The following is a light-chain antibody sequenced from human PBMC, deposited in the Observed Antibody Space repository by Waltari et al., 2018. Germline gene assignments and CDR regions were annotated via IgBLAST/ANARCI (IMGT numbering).Light chain of an antibody. CDR3: QKSYSTPLT. Sequence: DIQMTQSPSSLSTSVGDRLTITYRASQSNSTYLNWYQQTPGKAPKLLIYAASSLQSGVPSRSSGSGSGTDFTLTISSLQPEDFVTFYCQKSYSTPLTFGQGTRLEIK. CDR2: AAS. V-gene: IGKV1-39*01. CDR1: QSNSTY. J-gene: IGKJ2*01.